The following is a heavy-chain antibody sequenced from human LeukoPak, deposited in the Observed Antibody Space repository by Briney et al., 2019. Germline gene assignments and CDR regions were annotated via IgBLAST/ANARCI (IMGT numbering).Heavy chain of an antibody. CDR3: ARESGIVVVVAATPTGGLDP. V-gene: IGHV1-2*02. Sequence: ASVKFSCKASGYTFTGYYMHWVRQAPGQGLEWMGWINPNSGGTNYAQKFQGRVTMTRDTSISTAYMELSRLRSDDTAVYYCARESGIVVVVAATPTGGLDPWGQGTLVTVSS. CDR2: INPNSGGT. CDR1: GYTFTGYY. D-gene: IGHD2-15*01. J-gene: IGHJ5*02.